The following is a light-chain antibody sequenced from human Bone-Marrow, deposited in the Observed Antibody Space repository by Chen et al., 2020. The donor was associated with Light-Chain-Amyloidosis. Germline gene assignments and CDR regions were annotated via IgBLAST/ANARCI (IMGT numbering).Light chain of an antibody. V-gene: IGKV3-15*01. CDR2: GAS. J-gene: IGKJ1*01. CDR3: QQYNNWPRT. CDR1: QSVSSD. Sequence: EIVLTQSPATLSVSPGARATLSCRASQSVSSDLAWYQQKPGQVPRLLIYGASTRASGIPARFSASGSGTEFTLTISSLQSEDFAVYFCQQYNNWPRTFGQGTTVEIK.